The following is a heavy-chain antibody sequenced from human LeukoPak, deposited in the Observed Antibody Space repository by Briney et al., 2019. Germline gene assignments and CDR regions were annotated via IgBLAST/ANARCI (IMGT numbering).Heavy chain of an antibody. CDR1: GFTVSSNY. V-gene: IGHV3-53*01. CDR3: ARDAGGWFDP. CDR2: IYSGGST. Sequence: GGSLRLSCAASGFTVSSNYMTWVRQAPGKGLEWVSVIYSGGSTYYADSVKGRFTISRDNAKNTLYLQMNSLRAEDTAVYYCARDAGGWFDPWGQGTLVTVSS. D-gene: IGHD3-10*01. J-gene: IGHJ5*02.